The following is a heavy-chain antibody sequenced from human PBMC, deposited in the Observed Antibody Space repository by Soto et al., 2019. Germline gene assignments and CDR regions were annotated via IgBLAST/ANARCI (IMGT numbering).Heavy chain of an antibody. D-gene: IGHD1-7*01. CDR1: GFTFDDYA. Sequence: GGSLRLSCAASGFTFDDYAMHWVRQAPGKGLEWVSGISWNSGSIGYADSVKGRFTISRDNAKNSLYLQMNSLRAEDTALYYCAKGGDWNYPTDKFDYWGQGTLVTVSS. V-gene: IGHV3-9*01. CDR3: AKGGDWNYPTDKFDY. CDR2: ISWNSGSI. J-gene: IGHJ4*02.